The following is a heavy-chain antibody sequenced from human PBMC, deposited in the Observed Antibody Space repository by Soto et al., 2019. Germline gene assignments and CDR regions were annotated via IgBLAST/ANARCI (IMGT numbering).Heavy chain of an antibody. D-gene: IGHD3-9*01. CDR3: ARQGPYYDILTGYSSFDY. Sequence: SETLSLTCTVSGGSISSSSYYWGWIRQPPGKGLEWIGSIYYSGSTYYNPSLKSRVTISVDTSKNQFSLKLSSVTAADTAVYYCARQGPYYDILTGYSSFDYWGQGTLVTVSS. J-gene: IGHJ4*02. CDR1: GGSISSSSYY. CDR2: IYYSGST. V-gene: IGHV4-39*01.